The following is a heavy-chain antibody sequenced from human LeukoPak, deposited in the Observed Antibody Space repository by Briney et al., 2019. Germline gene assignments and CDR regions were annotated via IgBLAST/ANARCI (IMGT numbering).Heavy chain of an antibody. V-gene: IGHV3-21*01. J-gene: IGHJ4*02. CDR3: ARVTAAAGPDY. Sequence: PGGSLRLSCAASGFTFSSYSMNWVRQAPRKGPEWVSSISSSSTYVYYADSVKGRFTISRDNAKNSLYLQMNSLRADDTAVYYCARVTAAAGPDYWGQGTLVTVSS. D-gene: IGHD6-13*01. CDR2: ISSSSTYV. CDR1: GFTFSSYS.